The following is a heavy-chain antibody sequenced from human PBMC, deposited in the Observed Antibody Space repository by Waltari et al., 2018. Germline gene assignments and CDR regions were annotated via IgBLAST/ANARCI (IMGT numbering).Heavy chain of an antibody. CDR1: GESFSGLY. CDR2: IYRDGST. Sequence: QVRLQQWGTGLLKPSETLSLTCAVYGESFSGLYWSWIRQPPGKGLGWIGEIYRDGSTNYNPALKGRVTMSVDTSKNQFSLNLRSVTAADTAVYYCARAPFGGYDYVGGTYRYFYYYMDVWGKGTTVAVSS. J-gene: IGHJ6*03. D-gene: IGHD3-16*02. V-gene: IGHV4-34*01. CDR3: ARAPFGGYDYVGGTYRYFYYYMDV.